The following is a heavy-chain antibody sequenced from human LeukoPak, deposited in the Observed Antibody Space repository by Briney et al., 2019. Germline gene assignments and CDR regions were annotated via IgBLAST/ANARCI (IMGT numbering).Heavy chain of an antibody. CDR2: IYYSGST. J-gene: IGHJ4*02. D-gene: IGHD5-18*01. Sequence: SETLSLTCTVSCGSISSSNYFWGWIRQPPGKGLEWIGSIYYSGSTYYNPSLKSRVTISVDTSKNHFSLKLSAVTAADTAVYYCARDGRLGTAMVYRIFDYWGQGTLVTVSS. CDR1: CGSISSSNYF. CDR3: ARDGRLGTAMVYRIFDY. V-gene: IGHV4-39*07.